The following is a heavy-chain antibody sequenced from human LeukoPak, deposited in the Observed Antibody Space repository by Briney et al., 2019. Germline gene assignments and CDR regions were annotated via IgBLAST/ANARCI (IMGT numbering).Heavy chain of an antibody. Sequence: PSETLSLTCAVSGGSISGHYWSWIRQPPGKGLEWIGYIYYSGKTCYSSSLRSRVTISVDTSKNHFSLKLTSVTAADTAVYYCARLLDNDSSGDPDTFDMWGQGTMVTVSS. D-gene: IGHD3-22*01. V-gene: IGHV4-59*11. CDR1: GGSISGHY. J-gene: IGHJ3*02. CDR3: ARLLDNDSSGDPDTFDM. CDR2: IYYSGKT.